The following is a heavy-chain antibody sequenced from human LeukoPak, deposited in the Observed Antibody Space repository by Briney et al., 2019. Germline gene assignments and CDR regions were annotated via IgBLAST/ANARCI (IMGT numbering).Heavy chain of an antibody. V-gene: IGHV4-39*01. CDR2: IYYSGST. D-gene: IGHD6-6*01. Sequence: SETLSLTCTVSGGSISSSSYYWGWIRQPPGKGLEWIGSIYYSGSTYYNPSLKRRVTISVDTSKNQFSLKLSSVPAADTAVYYCARPSLATRPVAGSAFDIWGQGTMVTVSS. CDR3: ARPSLATRPVAGSAFDI. CDR1: GGSISSSSYY. J-gene: IGHJ3*02.